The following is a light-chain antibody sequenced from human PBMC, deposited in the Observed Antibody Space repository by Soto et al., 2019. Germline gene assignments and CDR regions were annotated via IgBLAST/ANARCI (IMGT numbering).Light chain of an antibody. J-gene: IGKJ1*01. Sequence: AIQLTQSPSSLSASVGDRVTITCRASQAIRTALGWYQQKPGKVPKLLIYAASTLQSGVPSRFSGSGSGTDFPLTISSLQPEDCATYYCLLDFSYFWAFGQGTKVEIK. V-gene: IGKV1-6*01. CDR3: LLDFSYFWA. CDR2: AAS. CDR1: QAIRTA.